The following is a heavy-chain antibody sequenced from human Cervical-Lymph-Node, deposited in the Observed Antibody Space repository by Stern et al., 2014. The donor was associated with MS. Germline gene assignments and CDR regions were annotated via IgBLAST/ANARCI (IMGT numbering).Heavy chain of an antibody. CDR1: GYNFTNYD. CDR2: MNPSSGHT. CDR3: ARSDYGDWDS. J-gene: IGHJ4*02. Sequence: QLVQSGAEVRKPGASVKVSCKASGYNFTNYDIHWVRQATGQGLEWMGWMNPSSGHTAYAQNFQGRVTMTRDTSISTAYMELSSLRSEDTALYYCARSDYGDWDSWGQGTLVTVSS. V-gene: IGHV1-8*01. D-gene: IGHD4-17*01.